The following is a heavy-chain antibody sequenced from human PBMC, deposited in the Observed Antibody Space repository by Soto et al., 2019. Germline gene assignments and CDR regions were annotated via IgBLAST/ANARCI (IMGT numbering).Heavy chain of an antibody. CDR2: IYATGTT. J-gene: IGHJ5*02. CDR3: VRDGTKTLRDWFDP. Sequence: PSETLSVTCTVSFASISGFYWSWIRKSAGKGLEWIGRIYATGTTDYNPSLKSRVMMSVDTSKKQFSLKLRSVTAADTAVYYCVRDGTKTLRDWFDPWGQGISVNVSS. CDR1: FASISGFY. D-gene: IGHD1-1*01. V-gene: IGHV4-4*07.